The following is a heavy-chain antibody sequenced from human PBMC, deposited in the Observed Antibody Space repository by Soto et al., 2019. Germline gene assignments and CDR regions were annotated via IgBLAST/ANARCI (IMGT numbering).Heavy chain of an antibody. D-gene: IGHD6-6*01. CDR2: ISGSGGST. Sequence: EVQLLESGGGLVQPGGSLRLSCAASGFTFSSYAMSWVRQAPGKGLEWVSAISGSGGSTYYADSVKGRFTISRDNSKNTLYLQMNSLRAEDTAVYYCAKEGEQYSSSSRHRDFDYWGQGTLVTVSS. J-gene: IGHJ4*02. V-gene: IGHV3-23*01. CDR1: GFTFSSYA. CDR3: AKEGEQYSSSSRHRDFDY.